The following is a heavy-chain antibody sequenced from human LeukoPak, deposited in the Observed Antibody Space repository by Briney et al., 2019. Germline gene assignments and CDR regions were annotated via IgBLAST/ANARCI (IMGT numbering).Heavy chain of an antibody. V-gene: IGHV1-18*04. CDR3: ARDSPGDDY. Sequence: ASVKVSCKASGYTFTGYYMHWVRQAPGQGLEWMGWISAYNGNTNYAQKLQGRVSMTTDTSTTTAYMELRSLRSDDTAVYYCARDSPGDDYWGQGTLVTVSS. J-gene: IGHJ4*02. CDR1: GYTFTGYY. CDR2: ISAYNGNT. D-gene: IGHD3-16*01.